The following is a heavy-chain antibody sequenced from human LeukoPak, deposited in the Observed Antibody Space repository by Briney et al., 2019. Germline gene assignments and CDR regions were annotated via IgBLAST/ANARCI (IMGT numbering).Heavy chain of an antibody. D-gene: IGHD2-21*02. V-gene: IGHV4-34*01. J-gene: IGHJ4*02. CDR3: ASTTEAAGNCGGDCYPYFDY. Sequence: SETLSLTCAVYGGSFSGYYWSWIRQPPGKGLEWIGEINHSGSTNYNPSLKSRVTISVDTSKNQFSLKLSSVTAADTAVYCCASTTEAAGNCGGDCYPYFDYWGQGTLVTVSS. CDR1: GGSFSGYY. CDR2: INHSGST.